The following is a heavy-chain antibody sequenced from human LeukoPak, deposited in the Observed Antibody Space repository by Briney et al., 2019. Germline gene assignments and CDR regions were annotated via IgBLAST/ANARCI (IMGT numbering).Heavy chain of an antibody. D-gene: IGHD5-18*01. J-gene: IGHJ2*01. CDR1: GGSISSYY. V-gene: IGHV4-59*12. Sequence: SETLSLTCTVSGGSISSYYWSWIRQPPGKGLEWIGYIYYSGSTNYNPSLKSRVTISVDTSKNQFSLKLSSVTAADTAVYYCARGQEIQLSLFRYFDLWGRGTLVTVSS. CDR2: IYYSGST. CDR3: ARGQEIQLSLFRYFDL.